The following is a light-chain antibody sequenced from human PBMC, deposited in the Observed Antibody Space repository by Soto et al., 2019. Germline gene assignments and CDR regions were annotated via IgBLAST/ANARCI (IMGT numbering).Light chain of an antibody. Sequence: QSALTQPASVSGSPGQSITISCTGTRSDVGGYNSVCWHQQHPGKAPKLIIYEVSNRPSGISDRFSASKSGNTASLTISGLRADDEADYYCSSFTTTNTWVFGGGTKLTVL. CDR1: RSDVGGYNS. CDR3: SSFTTTNTWV. J-gene: IGLJ3*02. CDR2: EVS. V-gene: IGLV2-14*01.